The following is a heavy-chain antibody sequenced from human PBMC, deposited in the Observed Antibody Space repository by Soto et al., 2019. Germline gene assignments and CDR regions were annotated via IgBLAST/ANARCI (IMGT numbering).Heavy chain of an antibody. CDR2: IYYTGST. V-gene: IGHV4-59*12. J-gene: IGHJ6*03. CDR1: GGSISDYC. CDR3: ATVGATFYYYYMDV. Sequence: PSETLSLTCTVSGGSISDYCCSWIRQPPGKGLEWIGFIYYTGSTTYNPSLKSRVTIPVDTSKNQFSLKLSSVPAADTAVYYCATVGATFYYYYMDVWGKGTTVPVSS.